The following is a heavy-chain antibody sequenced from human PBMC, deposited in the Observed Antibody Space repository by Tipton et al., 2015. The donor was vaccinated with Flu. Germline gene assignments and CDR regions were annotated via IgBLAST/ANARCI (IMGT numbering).Heavy chain of an antibody. CDR1: GFIFSIFP. Sequence: SLRLSCEASGFIFSIFPMIWVRQVPGKGLEWVANVKEDGREKHYVDSVTGRFTISRDNAKKSIYLQMNSLTVDDTALYYCAREANGAPDSWGQGTLVTVSS. J-gene: IGHJ4*02. D-gene: IGHD2-8*01. V-gene: IGHV3-7*03. CDR3: AREANGAPDS. CDR2: VKEDGREK.